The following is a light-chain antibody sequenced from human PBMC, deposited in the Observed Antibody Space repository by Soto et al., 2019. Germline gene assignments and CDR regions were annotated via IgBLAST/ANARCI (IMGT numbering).Light chain of an antibody. V-gene: IGLV1-44*01. Sequence: QSVLTQPPSASGTPGQRVTISCSGSSSNIGSNTVNWYQQLPGTAPKLLIYSNNQRPSGVPNRFSGSKSGTSASLAVSVLDSEYEGDYYCAALNDSLKGLVFGGGTQLTVL. CDR1: SSNIGSNT. CDR3: AALNDSLKGLV. J-gene: IGLJ2*01. CDR2: SNN.